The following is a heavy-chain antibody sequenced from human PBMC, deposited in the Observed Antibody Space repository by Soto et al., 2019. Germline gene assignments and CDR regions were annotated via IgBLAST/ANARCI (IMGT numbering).Heavy chain of an antibody. J-gene: IGHJ5*02. CDR3: AQGRYPTMARPLDQ. CDR2: ISWDSGTL. V-gene: IGHV3-9*01. Sequence: EVQLVESGGGLVQPGRSLRLSCAASGFTFDDYAMHWVRQVPGKGLEWISGISWDSGTLGYADSVKGRFIISRDDAKKSLFLQMNSLRGEDTALYYCAQGRYPTMARPLDQWGQGTRVTVSS. CDR1: GFTFDDYA. D-gene: IGHD1-1*01.